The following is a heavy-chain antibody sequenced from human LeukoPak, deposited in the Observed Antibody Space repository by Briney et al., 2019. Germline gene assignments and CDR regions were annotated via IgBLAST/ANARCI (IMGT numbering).Heavy chain of an antibody. D-gene: IGHD3-22*01. CDR3: ARVNYYDSSGYLPRAFDI. CDR1: GFTFSSYA. Sequence: PGRSLRLSCAASGFTFSSYAMHWVRQAPGKGLEWVAVISYDGSNKYYADSVKGRFTISRDNSKNTLYLQMNSLRAEDTAVYYCARVNYYDSSGYLPRAFDIWGQGTMVTVSS. J-gene: IGHJ3*02. V-gene: IGHV3-30-3*01. CDR2: ISYDGSNK.